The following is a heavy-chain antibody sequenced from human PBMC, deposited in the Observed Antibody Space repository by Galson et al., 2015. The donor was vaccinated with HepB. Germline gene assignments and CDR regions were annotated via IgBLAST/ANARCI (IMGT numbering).Heavy chain of an antibody. D-gene: IGHD3-3*01. CDR3: ARHHSPHYDFWSGFEGDLDC. Sequence: SLRLSCAASGFTFSSYWMSWVRQAPGKGLEWVANIKQDGSEKYYVDSVKGRFTISRDNAKNSLYLQMNRLRAEDTAVYYCARHHSPHYDFWSGFEGDLDCWGQGTLVTVSS. V-gene: IGHV3-7*01. J-gene: IGHJ4*02. CDR2: IKQDGSEK. CDR1: GFTFSSYW.